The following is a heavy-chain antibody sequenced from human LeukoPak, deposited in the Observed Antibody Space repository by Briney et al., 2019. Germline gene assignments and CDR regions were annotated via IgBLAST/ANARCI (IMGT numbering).Heavy chain of an antibody. V-gene: IGHV4-30-4*08. J-gene: IGHJ4*02. CDR1: GGSTSSGDYY. CDR3: ARTYYDFWSGYYTLFDY. D-gene: IGHD3-3*01. Sequence: PSQTLSLTCTVSGGSTSSGDYYWSWIRQPPGKGLEWIGYLYYSGSTYYNPSLKSRVTISVDTSKNQFSLKLSSVTAADTAVYYCARTYYDFWSGYYTLFDYWGQGTLVTVSS. CDR2: LYYSGST.